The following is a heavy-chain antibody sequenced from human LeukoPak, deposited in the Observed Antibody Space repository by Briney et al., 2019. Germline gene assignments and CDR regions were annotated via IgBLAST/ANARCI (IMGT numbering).Heavy chain of an antibody. CDR1: GDSFSSNSAA. Sequence: SQTLLLTCAISGDSFSSNSAAWNWLRQSPSRGLEWLGRTYYRSKWYNDYAVSVKSRITINPDTSKNQFSLQLNSVTPEDTAVYYCVWTKDGPFDIWGQGTMVTVSS. J-gene: IGHJ3*02. V-gene: IGHV6-1*01. D-gene: IGHD2-21*01. CDR2: TYYRSKWYN. CDR3: VWTKDGPFDI.